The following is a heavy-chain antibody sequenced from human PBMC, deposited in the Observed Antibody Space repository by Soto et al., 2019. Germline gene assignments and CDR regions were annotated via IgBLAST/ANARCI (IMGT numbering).Heavy chain of an antibody. D-gene: IGHD3-16*01. CDR1: GFKFSNYA. J-gene: IGHJ4*02. CDR2: ISATGGGT. V-gene: IGHV3-23*01. CDR3: AKDRRAGGNSAFYFDF. Sequence: PGGSLRLSCAASGFKFSNYAMSWVRQAPGKGLEWVSLISATGGGTYYADSVKGRFTISRDNSHNTLYLQVHILTAEDTAVYYCAKDRRAGGNSAFYFDFWGQGAQVTVSS.